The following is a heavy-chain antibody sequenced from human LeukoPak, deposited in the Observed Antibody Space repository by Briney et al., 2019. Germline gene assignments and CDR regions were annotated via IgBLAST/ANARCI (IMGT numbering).Heavy chain of an antibody. CDR2: VYYSGST. Sequence: PSETLSHTCTVSGGSISSYYWSWIRQPPGKGLEWIGYVYYSGSTNYNPSLKSRATISVDMSKNQFSLKLSSVTAADTAVYYCARGQLGDFDYWGQGTLVTVSS. CDR1: GGSISSYY. V-gene: IGHV4-59*01. D-gene: IGHD6-13*01. J-gene: IGHJ4*02. CDR3: ARGQLGDFDY.